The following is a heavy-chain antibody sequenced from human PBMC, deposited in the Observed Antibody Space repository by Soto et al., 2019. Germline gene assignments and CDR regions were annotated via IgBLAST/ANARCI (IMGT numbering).Heavy chain of an antibody. CDR1: GFTVSSYG. V-gene: IGHV3-30*18. J-gene: IGHJ4*02. D-gene: IGHD3-22*01. CDR3: AKDYYYDSSGYYSSGFDY. Sequence: GGSLRLSCAASGFTVSSYGMHWVRQAPGKGLEWVAVISYDGSNKYYADSVKGRFTISRDNSKNTLYLQMNSLRAEDTAVYYCAKDYYYDSSGYYSSGFDYWGQGTLVTVSS. CDR2: ISYDGSNK.